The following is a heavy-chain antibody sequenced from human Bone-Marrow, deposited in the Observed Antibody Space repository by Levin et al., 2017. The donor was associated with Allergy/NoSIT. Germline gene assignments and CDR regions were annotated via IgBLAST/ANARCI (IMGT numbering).Heavy chain of an antibody. J-gene: IGHJ4*02. D-gene: IGHD3-22*01. Sequence: PGGSLRLSCAASGFTFSSYAMSWVRQAPGKGLEWVSAISGSGGSTYYADSVKGRFTISRDNSKNTLYLQMNSLRAEDTAVYYCAKVGPFDSSGYSQTPNWGQGTLVTVSS. CDR3: AKVGPFDSSGYSQTPN. CDR2: ISGSGGST. V-gene: IGHV3-23*01. CDR1: GFTFSSYA.